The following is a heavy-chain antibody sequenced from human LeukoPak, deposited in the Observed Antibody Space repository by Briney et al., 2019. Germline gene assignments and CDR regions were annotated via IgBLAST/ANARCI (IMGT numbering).Heavy chain of an antibody. CDR2: ISAYSGVT. J-gene: IGHJ4*02. D-gene: IGHD3-10*01. V-gene: IGHV1-2*02. CDR3: ARDRTTMIRGIYPGDY. CDR1: GYTFTSYA. Sequence: ASVKVSCKASGYTFTSYAISWVRQAPGQGLEWMGWISAYSGVTNYAQKFQGRVTMTRDTSISTAYMDLSRLRSDDTAVYYCARDRTTMIRGIYPGDYWGQGTLVTVSS.